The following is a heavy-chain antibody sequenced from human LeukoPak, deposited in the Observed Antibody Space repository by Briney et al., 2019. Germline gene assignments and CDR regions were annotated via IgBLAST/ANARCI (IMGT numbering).Heavy chain of an antibody. CDR2: TYYWSKWYN. CDR3: IREAPAGRSFDY. J-gene: IGHJ4*02. D-gene: IGHD6-13*01. V-gene: IGHV6-1*01. Sequence: SQTLSLTFAISGGIGPNNSATWNWIRQSPSRGLEWLGRTYYWSKWYNDYAVSVKSRIAINPDTSKNQFSLQLNSVTPEDTAVYYCIREAPAGRSFDYWGQGTQVTVSS. CDR1: GGIGPNNSAT.